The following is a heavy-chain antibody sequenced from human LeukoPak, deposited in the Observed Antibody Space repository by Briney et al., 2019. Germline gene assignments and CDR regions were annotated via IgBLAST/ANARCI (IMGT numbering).Heavy chain of an antibody. D-gene: IGHD2-2*01. CDR2: MNPNRGNT. J-gene: IGHJ5*02. Sequence: GASVKVSCKASGYTFTSYDINWVRQATGQGLEWMGWMNPNRGNTGYAQKFQGRVTITRNTSISTAYMELSSLRSEDTAVYYCARKLGYCSSTSCYYWFDPWGQGTLVTVSS. V-gene: IGHV1-8*03. CDR3: ARKLGYCSSTSCYYWFDP. CDR1: GYTFTSYD.